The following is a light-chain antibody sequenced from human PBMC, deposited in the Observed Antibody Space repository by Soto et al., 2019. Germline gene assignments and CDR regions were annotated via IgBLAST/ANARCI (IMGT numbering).Light chain of an antibody. Sequence: EIVLTQPPGTLSFSPGERATLTCRASQSVYSNHLAWFQQKPGQAPRLLIYGASTRATGIPARFSGSGSGTEFTLTISSLQSEDFAVYYCQQYNNWWTFGQGTKVDIK. CDR2: GAS. CDR1: QSVYSN. CDR3: QQYNNWWT. J-gene: IGKJ1*01. V-gene: IGKV3-15*01.